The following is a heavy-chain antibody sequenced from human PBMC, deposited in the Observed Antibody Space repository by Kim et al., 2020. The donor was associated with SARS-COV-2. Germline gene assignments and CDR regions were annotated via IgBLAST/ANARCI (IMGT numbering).Heavy chain of an antibody. Sequence: YNQSLNSRVPISVESSKNQFSLKLRSVTAADTAVYYCARSMFRGNDAFDIWGQGKMVTVSS. CDR3: ARSMFRGNDAFDI. J-gene: IGHJ3*02. D-gene: IGHD3-10*01. V-gene: IGHV4-34*01.